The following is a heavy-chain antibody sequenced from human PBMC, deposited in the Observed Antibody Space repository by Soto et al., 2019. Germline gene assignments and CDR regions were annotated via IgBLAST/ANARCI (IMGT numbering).Heavy chain of an antibody. CDR1: GFTFSSYG. D-gene: IGHD2-2*01. CDR2: ISYDGSNK. Sequence: GGSLRLSCAASGFTFSSYGMHWVRQAPGKGLEWVAVISYDGSNKYYADSVKGRFTISRDNSKNTLYLQMNSLRAEDTAVYYCAKGVGSYCSSTSCSPFYYYGMDVWGQGTTVTVSS. J-gene: IGHJ6*02. CDR3: AKGVGSYCSSTSCSPFYYYGMDV. V-gene: IGHV3-30*18.